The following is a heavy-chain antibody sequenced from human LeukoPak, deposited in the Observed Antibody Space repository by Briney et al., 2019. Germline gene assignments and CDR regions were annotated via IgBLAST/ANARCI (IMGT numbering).Heavy chain of an antibody. CDR2: IIPIFGTT. D-gene: IGHD3-10*01. V-gene: IGHV1-69*13. CDR3: ASIWFGPTIHGYFQR. Sequence: SVKVSCKASGGAFSSYTISWVRQAPGQGLEWMGGIIPIFGTTNYAQRFQGRVTISADESTSTAYMELSSLRSEDTAVYYCASIWFGPTIHGYFQRWGQGTLVTVSS. CDR1: GGAFSSYT. J-gene: IGHJ1*01.